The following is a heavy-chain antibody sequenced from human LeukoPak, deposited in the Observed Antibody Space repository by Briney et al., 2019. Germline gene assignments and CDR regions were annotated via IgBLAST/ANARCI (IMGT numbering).Heavy chain of an antibody. Sequence: TGGSLRLSCAASRFTFDDNGMHWVRQAPGKGLEWVSGISWNSGTTGYADSVKGRFTISRDNAKNSLYLQMNSLRDEDTALYYCAKDIGGTLSEASDIWGQGTMVTVSS. CDR1: RFTFDDNG. D-gene: IGHD4-23*01. J-gene: IGHJ3*02. CDR2: ISWNSGTT. CDR3: AKDIGGTLSEASDI. V-gene: IGHV3-9*01.